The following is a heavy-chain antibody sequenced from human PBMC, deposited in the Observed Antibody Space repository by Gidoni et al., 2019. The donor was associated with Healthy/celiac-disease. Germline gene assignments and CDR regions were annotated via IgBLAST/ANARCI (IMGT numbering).Heavy chain of an antibody. CDR3: AREQSAAGTYFDY. Sequence: QVQLQESGPGLVKPSQPLSLTCPVSGGSISSGGNYWSWIRQHPGKGLEWIGYIYYSGSTYYNPSLKSRVTISVDTSKNQFSLKLRSVTAADTAVYYCAREQSAAGTYFDYWGQGTLVTVSS. V-gene: IGHV4-31*03. CDR2: IYYSGST. J-gene: IGHJ4*02. D-gene: IGHD6-13*01. CDR1: GGSISSGGNY.